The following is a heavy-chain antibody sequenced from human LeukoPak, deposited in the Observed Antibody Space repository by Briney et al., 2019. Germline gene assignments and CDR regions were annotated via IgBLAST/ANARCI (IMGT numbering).Heavy chain of an antibody. D-gene: IGHD6-19*01. Sequence: SETLSLTCTVSGGSISSSSYYWGWIRQPPGKGLEWIGSIYYSGSTYYNPSLKSRVTISVDKSKNQFSLKLSSVTAADTAVYYCARGQWLVPLDYWGQGTLVIVSS. V-gene: IGHV4-39*07. CDR3: ARGQWLVPLDY. J-gene: IGHJ4*02. CDR2: IYYSGST. CDR1: GGSISSSSYY.